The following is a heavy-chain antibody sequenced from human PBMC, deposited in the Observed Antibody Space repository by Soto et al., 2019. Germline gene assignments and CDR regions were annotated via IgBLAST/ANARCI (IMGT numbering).Heavy chain of an antibody. J-gene: IGHJ4*02. D-gene: IGHD3-10*01. Sequence: EVQLLESGGGLVQPGGSLRLSCAASGFTFSSNAMSWVRQAPGKGLEWVSAISASGASSYYADSVKGRFTISRDNSKNTLSVQMNSLRAADTAVYYCAKDPWFGGLSVYWGQGPLVTVSS. CDR1: GFTFSSNA. CDR3: AKDPWFGGLSVY. CDR2: ISASGASS. V-gene: IGHV3-23*01.